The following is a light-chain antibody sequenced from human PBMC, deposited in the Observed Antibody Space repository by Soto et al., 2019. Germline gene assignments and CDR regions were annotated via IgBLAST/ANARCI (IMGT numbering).Light chain of an antibody. J-gene: IGKJ2*02. CDR2: GAS. CDR3: QHYGSSLCT. V-gene: IGKV3-20*01. CDR1: QSVSSSH. Sequence: EILLTQSPATLCSFPVDSVTLACRASQSVSSSHLAWYQQKPGQAPRLLIYGASIRATDIPDRFSGSGSGTDFTLTISRLEPEDFAVYYCQHYGSSLCTFAQGTKVDIK.